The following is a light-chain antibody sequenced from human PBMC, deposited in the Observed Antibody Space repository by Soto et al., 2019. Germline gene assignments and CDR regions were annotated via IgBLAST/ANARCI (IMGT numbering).Light chain of an antibody. Sequence: EPVLTQSPGTLYFSPGERATLSCRASQSVANSHVAWYQQRRGLPPSLLIYGASNRATGIPDRFRGSGTGADFTLTISRLEPEYFAVYFCQQYGNSPPGTFGQGTRL. V-gene: IGKV3-20*01. CDR2: GAS. CDR3: QQYGNSPPGT. J-gene: IGKJ5*01. CDR1: QSVANSH.